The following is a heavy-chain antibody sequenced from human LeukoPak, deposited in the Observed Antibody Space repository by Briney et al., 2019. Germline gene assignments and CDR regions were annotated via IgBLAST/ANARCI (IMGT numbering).Heavy chain of an antibody. CDR2: IKPDGTTK. D-gene: IGHD2-15*01. J-gene: IGHJ4*02. CDR3: AKDRLFWDIVVVVAATPEAY. Sequence: PGGSLRLSCAASGFLFSSYSMTWVRQAPGKGLEWVANIKPDGTTKFYVDSVKGRFTISRDNSKNTLYLQMNSLRAEDTAVYYCAKDRLFWDIVVVVAATPEAYWGQGTLVTVSS. V-gene: IGHV3-7*03. CDR1: GFLFSSYS.